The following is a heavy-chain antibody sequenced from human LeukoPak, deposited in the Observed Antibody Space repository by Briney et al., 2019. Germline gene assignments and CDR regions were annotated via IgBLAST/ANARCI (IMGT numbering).Heavy chain of an antibody. CDR1: GGSIRSPSHY. Sequence: SETLSLTCSVSGGSIRSPSHYWGWIRQPPGKGLEWIGSIYYSATTYYNPSIESRVTISVDTSMHHYSLRLSSVTAADTAVYYCARRSSRAADFDYWGQGTLVTVSS. CDR2: IYYSATT. CDR3: ARRSSRAADFDY. D-gene: IGHD6-13*01. V-gene: IGHV4-39*02. J-gene: IGHJ4*02.